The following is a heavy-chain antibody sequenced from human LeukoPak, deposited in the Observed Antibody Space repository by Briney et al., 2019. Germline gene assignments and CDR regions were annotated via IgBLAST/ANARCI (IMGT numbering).Heavy chain of an antibody. CDR3: ARGPTISETGYFDY. D-gene: IGHD1-1*01. CDR1: GGSFSSYY. J-gene: IGHJ4*03. Sequence: SETLSLTCAVYGGSFSSYYWSWIRQSPGKGLEWIAEINHRGDTNYNPSVKSRVTISVDTSKNQFSLKVTSLTAADTAVYYCARGPTISETGYFDYWGQGTLVTISS. CDR2: INHRGDT. V-gene: IGHV4-34*01.